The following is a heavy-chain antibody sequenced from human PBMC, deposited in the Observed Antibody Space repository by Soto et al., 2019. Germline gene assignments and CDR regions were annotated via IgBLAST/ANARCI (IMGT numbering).Heavy chain of an antibody. Sequence: QAQLAESGGGVVQPGRSLRLSCAASGFTFTSYSMHWVRKAPGRGLEWVAVISYDGNTKFYADSVKGRFTISRDNSDDTLYLQMNSLRAEDTAVYYCARRYGTDPGAFDIWGQGTMVTVSS. V-gene: IGHV3-30-3*01. CDR1: GFTFTSYS. D-gene: IGHD2-15*01. CDR3: ARRYGTDPGAFDI. J-gene: IGHJ3*02. CDR2: ISYDGNTK.